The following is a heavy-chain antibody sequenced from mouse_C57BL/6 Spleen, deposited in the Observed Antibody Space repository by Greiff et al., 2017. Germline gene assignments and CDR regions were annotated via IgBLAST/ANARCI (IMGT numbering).Heavy chain of an antibody. CDR3: ARSYGSSYDWYFDV. CDR1: GYTFISYW. V-gene: IGHV1-64*01. Sequence: QVQLQQPGAELVKPGASVKLSCKASGYTFISYWMHWVKQKPGQGLEWIGMIHPNSGSTNYNEKFKSKATLTVDKSSSTAYMQLSSLTSEDSAVYYCARSYGSSYDWYFDVWGTGTTVTVSS. J-gene: IGHJ1*03. D-gene: IGHD1-1*01. CDR2: IHPNSGST.